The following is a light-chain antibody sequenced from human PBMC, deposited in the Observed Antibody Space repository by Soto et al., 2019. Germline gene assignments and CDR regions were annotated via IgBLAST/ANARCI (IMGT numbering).Light chain of an antibody. J-gene: IGKJ4*01. V-gene: IGKV3-11*01. CDR2: DAS. Sequence: DIVLTQSPATLSLSPGERATLSCRASQTVNYLAWYQQKPGQSPRLLIYDASNRAPGIPARFNGSGSGTDFTLAISSLEPEDFAVYYCQQRGTWPPLTFGGGTKVDVK. CDR3: QQRGTWPPLT. CDR1: QTVNY.